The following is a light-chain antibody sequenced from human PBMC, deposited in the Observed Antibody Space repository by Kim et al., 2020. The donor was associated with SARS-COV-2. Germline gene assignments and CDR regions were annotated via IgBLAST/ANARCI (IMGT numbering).Light chain of an antibody. V-gene: IGKV3-20*01. J-gene: IGKJ1*01. Sequence: EIVLTQSPGTLSLSPGERATLSCRASQSVSSSYLGWYQQKPGQAPRLLIYDASIRATGIPDRFSVSGSGTDFTLTISRLEPEDSAVYYCQQYGSSPRTFGQGTKVDIK. CDR2: DAS. CDR3: QQYGSSPRT. CDR1: QSVSSSY.